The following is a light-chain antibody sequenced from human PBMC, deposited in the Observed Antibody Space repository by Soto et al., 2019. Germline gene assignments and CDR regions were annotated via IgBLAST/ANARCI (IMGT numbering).Light chain of an antibody. Sequence: EIVLTQSPGTLSLSPGERATLSCRASQSVSSSYLAWYQQKPGQAPRLPIYGASSRATGIPYRFSGSGSGTDFTLTISRLEPEDFAVYYCQQYCSSRYTFGQGTKLEIK. CDR1: QSVSSSY. V-gene: IGKV3-20*01. J-gene: IGKJ2*01. CDR2: GAS. CDR3: QQYCSSRYT.